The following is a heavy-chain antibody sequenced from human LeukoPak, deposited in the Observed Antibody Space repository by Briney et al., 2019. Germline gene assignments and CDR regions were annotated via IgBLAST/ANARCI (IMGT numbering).Heavy chain of an antibody. V-gene: IGHV1-8*01. CDR3: ARAPFPPGDNY. Sequence: ASVTVSLTCSVYTFTFFDIYWVWHPQGQGQEWMGWMNPNSGNTGYAQKFQGRLTMTRSTSISTAYMEMSSLRSEDTAVYYCARAPFPPGDNYWGQGTLVTVSS. CDR1: VYTFTFFD. J-gene: IGHJ4*02. CDR2: MNPNSGNT. D-gene: IGHD2/OR15-2a*01.